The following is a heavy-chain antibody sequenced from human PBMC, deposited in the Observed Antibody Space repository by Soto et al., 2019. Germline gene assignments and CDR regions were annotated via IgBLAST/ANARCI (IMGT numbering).Heavy chain of an antibody. Sequence: GGSLRLSCAASGFTFSSYAMHWVRQAPGKGLEWVAVISYDGSNKYYADSVKGRFTISRDNSKNTLYLQMNSLRAEDTAVYYCARDPRGEKPYYYGMDVWGQGTTVTVSS. J-gene: IGHJ6*02. CDR2: ISYDGSNK. D-gene: IGHD3-16*01. CDR1: GFTFSSYA. CDR3: ARDPRGEKPYYYGMDV. V-gene: IGHV3-30-3*01.